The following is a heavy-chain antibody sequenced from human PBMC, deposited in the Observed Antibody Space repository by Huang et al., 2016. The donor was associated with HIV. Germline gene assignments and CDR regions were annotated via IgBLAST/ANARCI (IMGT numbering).Heavy chain of an antibody. CDR3: ARGDSFQY. CDR1: GYNFIDSW. D-gene: IGHD3-16*01. Sequence: EVQLVQSGAGVKKPGESLRISCKAAGYNFIDSWIGWVRQMPGKGLEWMGVIYPCDSETRYSPFFEGQVTISVDKSINTAYLQWSSLKAADTATYYCARGDSFQYWGQGTLVTVSS. V-gene: IGHV5-51*01. CDR2: IYPCDSET. J-gene: IGHJ1*01.